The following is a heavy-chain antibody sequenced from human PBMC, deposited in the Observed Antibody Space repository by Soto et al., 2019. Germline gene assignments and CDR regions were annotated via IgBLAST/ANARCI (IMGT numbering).Heavy chain of an antibody. D-gene: IGHD3-10*01. CDR1: SGSISSDY. J-gene: IGHJ4*02. CDR2: VHYSWNT. V-gene: IGHV4-59*07. Sequence: PSDTLSLTCGVSSGSISSDYCIWILQTPGKGLEWIGYVHYSWNTNYNPSLKSRVNISVDMSKDQFSLKLSSVTAADTAMYYCARGPHISGSFYEFEYWGQGTLVTVSS. CDR3: ARGPHISGSFYEFEY.